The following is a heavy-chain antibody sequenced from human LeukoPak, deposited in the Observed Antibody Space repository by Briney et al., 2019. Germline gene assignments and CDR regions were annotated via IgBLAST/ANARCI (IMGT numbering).Heavy chain of an antibody. Sequence: GGSLRLSCATSGFTFSSYAMSWVRQAPGKGLEWVSAIRGSGGSTYYADSVKGRFTTSRDNSKNTLYLQMNSLRAEDTAVYYCAKGPSPYYYGMDVWGQGTTVTVSS. V-gene: IGHV3-23*01. J-gene: IGHJ6*02. CDR3: AKGPSPYYYGMDV. CDR1: GFTFSSYA. CDR2: IRGSGGST.